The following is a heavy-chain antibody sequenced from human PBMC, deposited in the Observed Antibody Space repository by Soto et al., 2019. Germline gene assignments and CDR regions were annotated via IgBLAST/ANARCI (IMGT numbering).Heavy chain of an antibody. CDR1: GYTFTGYY. CDR2: INPNSGGT. D-gene: IGHD2-8*01. J-gene: IGHJ6*02. Sequence: ASVKVSCKASGYTFTGYYMHWVRQAPGQGLEWIGWINPNSGGTNYAQKHQGWVTMTRDTPISTAYMEKSRLRSDDTAMYYCARSDIVLMVRPPGGMDVWGQGTTVTVSS. CDR3: ARSDIVLMVRPPGGMDV. V-gene: IGHV1-2*04.